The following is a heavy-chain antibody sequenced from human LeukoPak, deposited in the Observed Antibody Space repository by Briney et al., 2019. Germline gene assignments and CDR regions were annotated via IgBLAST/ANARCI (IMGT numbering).Heavy chain of an antibody. J-gene: IGHJ4*02. CDR3: AHESGYFDY. CDR2: IYWDDDK. V-gene: IGHV2-5*02. D-gene: IGHD3-3*01. Sequence: SGPTLVKPTQTLTLTCTFSGFSLTTGRVGVGWIRQPPGKALEWLALIYWDDDKRYSPSPKSRLTVTKDTSKNQVVLTMTNMDPVDTATYFCAHESGYFDYWGQGTLVTVSS. CDR1: GFSLTTGRVG.